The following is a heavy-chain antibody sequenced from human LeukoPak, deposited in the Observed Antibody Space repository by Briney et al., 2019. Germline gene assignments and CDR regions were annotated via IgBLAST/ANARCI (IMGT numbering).Heavy chain of an antibody. CDR3: AKELSIGVDVPGDVFDI. V-gene: IGHV3-23*01. CDR2: ISGSGGNT. D-gene: IGHD6-19*01. J-gene: IGHJ3*02. Sequence: GGSLRLSCAASGLTFNNYAMSWVRQAPGKGLEWVSHISGSGGNTNYADSVKGRFTISRDNSKNTLYLQMNSLRAEDTAVYYCAKELSIGVDVPGDVFDIWGQGTMVTVSS. CDR1: GLTFNNYA.